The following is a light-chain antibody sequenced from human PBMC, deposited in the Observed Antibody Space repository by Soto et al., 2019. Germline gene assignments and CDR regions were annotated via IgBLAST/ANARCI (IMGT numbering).Light chain of an antibody. CDR3: QQRSNWPPWT. CDR1: QSVSSSY. CDR2: GAS. J-gene: IGKJ1*01. V-gene: IGKV3D-20*02. Sequence: EIVLTQSPGTLSLSPGERATLSCRASQSVSSSYLAWSQQKPGQAPSLLIYGASSRATGIPDRFSGSGSGTDFTLTISRLEPEDFAVYYCQQRSNWPPWTFGQGTKVEIK.